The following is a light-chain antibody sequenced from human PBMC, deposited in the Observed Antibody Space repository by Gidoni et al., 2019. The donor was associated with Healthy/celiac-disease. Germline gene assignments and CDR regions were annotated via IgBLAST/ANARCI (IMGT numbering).Light chain of an antibody. J-gene: IGKJ4*01. CDR1: QSVSSSY. Sequence: EIVLTQSPGTLSLSPGERATLSCSASQSVSSSYLAWYQQKPGQAPRLLIYGASSRATGIPDRFSGSGSGTDFTLTISRLEPEDFAVYYCQQYGSSPQGLTFXGXTKVEIK. V-gene: IGKV3-20*01. CDR2: GAS. CDR3: QQYGSSPQGLT.